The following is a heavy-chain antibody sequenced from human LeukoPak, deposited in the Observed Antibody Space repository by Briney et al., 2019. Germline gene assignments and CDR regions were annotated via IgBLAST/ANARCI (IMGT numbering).Heavy chain of an antibody. CDR2: IKQDGSEK. CDR1: GFTFSSYW. Sequence: PGGSLRLSCAASGFTFSSYWMSWVRQAPGKGLEWVANIKQDGSEKYYVDPVKGRFTISRDNAKNSLYLQMNSLRAEDTAVYYCARGGKCSDGKCYLIDYWGQGTLVTVSS. V-gene: IGHV3-7*01. CDR3: ARGGKCSDGKCYLIDY. J-gene: IGHJ4*02. D-gene: IGHD2-15*01.